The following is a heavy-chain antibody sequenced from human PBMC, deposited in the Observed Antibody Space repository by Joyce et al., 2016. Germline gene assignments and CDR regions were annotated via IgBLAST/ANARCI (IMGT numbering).Heavy chain of an antibody. V-gene: IGHV1-18*01. CDR3: ARDFDQYYEFWSGYYSNDAFDI. D-gene: IGHD3-3*01. Sequence: QVQLVQSGAEVKKPGASVKVSCKASGYTFTSYGISGVRQAPGQGLEWMGWISADNGNTNYGQKLQGRVTMTTDTSTSTANMELKSLRSDDTAVYYCARDFDQYYEFWSGYYSNDAFDIWGQGTMVTVSS. J-gene: IGHJ3*02. CDR1: GYTFTSYG. CDR2: ISADNGNT.